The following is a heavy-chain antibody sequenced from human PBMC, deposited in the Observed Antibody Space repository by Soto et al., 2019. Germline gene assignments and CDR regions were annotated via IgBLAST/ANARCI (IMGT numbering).Heavy chain of an antibody. CDR1: GFRFNTYW. J-gene: IGHJ4*02. CDR2: INPDGFRK. Sequence: EVQLVESGGGLVQPGGSLRLSCAAAGFRFNTYWMSWVRQAPGKGLEWVASINPDGFRKYFVDSVKGRFTISRDSAENSLDLQMISLRAEDTAVYYCARWESSDWYLGVWGQGTLVTVPS. CDR3: ARWESSDWYLGV. D-gene: IGHD6-19*01. V-gene: IGHV3-7*03.